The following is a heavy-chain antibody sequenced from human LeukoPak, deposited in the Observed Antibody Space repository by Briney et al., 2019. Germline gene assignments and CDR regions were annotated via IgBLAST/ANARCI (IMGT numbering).Heavy chain of an antibody. Sequence: RGSLRLSCTASGFDFSNFDFHWVRQLRGKGLERVSHIDTAGGTYYAGSVKGRFTISRANAKKSLYLQMHNLRVEDTTLYFCARGSPWSYYYMDVWGVGTAVSVS. D-gene: IGHD3-3*01. CDR1: GFDFSNFD. J-gene: IGHJ6*03. CDR3: ARGSPWSYYYMDV. CDR2: IDTAGGT. V-gene: IGHV3-13*01.